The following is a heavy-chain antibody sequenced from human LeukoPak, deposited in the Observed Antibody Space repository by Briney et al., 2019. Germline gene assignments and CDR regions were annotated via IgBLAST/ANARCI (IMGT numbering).Heavy chain of an antibody. CDR2: IKSKTDGGTT. V-gene: IGHV3-15*07. CDR1: GFTFSNAR. J-gene: IGHJ4*02. Sequence: GGSLRLSCAASGFTFSNARMNWVRQAPGKGLEWVGRIKSKTDGGTTDYAAPVKGRFTISRDDSKNTLYLQMNSLKTEDTAVYYCTAQLRGYSSGWYESNYWGQGTLVTVSP. D-gene: IGHD6-19*01. CDR3: TAQLRGYSSGWYESNY.